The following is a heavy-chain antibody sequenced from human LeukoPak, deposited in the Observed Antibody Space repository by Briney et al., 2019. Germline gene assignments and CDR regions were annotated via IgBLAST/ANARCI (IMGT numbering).Heavy chain of an antibody. J-gene: IGHJ5*02. Sequence: SQTLSLTCAISGDSVSSNSAAWNWIRQSPSRGLEWLGRTYYRSKWYNDYAVSVKSRITISPDTSKNQFSLQLNSVTPEDTAVYSRPRDPGGTAPNWFAPWGQGTLVTVS. CDR3: PRDPGGTAPNWFAP. CDR2: TYYRSKWYN. V-gene: IGHV6-1*01. D-gene: IGHD1-26*01. CDR1: GDSVSSNSAA.